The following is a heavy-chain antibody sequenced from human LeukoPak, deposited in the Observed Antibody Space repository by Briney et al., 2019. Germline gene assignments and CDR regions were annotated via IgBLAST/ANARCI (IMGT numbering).Heavy chain of an antibody. V-gene: IGHV3-21*04. CDR1: GFTSSSYS. CDR2: ISSSSSYI. D-gene: IGHD3-22*01. Sequence: GGSLRLSCAASGFTSSSYSMNWVRQAPGKGLEWVSSISSSSSYIYYADSVKGRFTISRDNAKNSLYLQMNSLRAEDTALYYCAREEYYYDSSGYYYYYYMDVWGKGTTVTVSS. CDR3: AREEYYYDSSGYYYYYYMDV. J-gene: IGHJ6*03.